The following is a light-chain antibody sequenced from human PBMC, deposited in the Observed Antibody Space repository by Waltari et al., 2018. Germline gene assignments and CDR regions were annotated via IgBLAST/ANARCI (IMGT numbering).Light chain of an antibody. V-gene: IGLV1-47*01. CDR2: RND. CDR3: AAWDDSLSRV. Sequence: QPVLTQPPSASGTPGQRVTISCSGSTSNIGSNYVYWYQQFPGTAPKLLMYRNDQRPSGVPDRFSGSKSGTSASLAISGLRSEDEADYYCAAWDDSLSRVFGGGTKLTVL. J-gene: IGLJ3*02. CDR1: TSNIGSNY.